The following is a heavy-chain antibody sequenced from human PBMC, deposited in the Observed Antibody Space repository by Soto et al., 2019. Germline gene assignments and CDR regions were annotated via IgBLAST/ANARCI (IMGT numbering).Heavy chain of an antibody. D-gene: IGHD4-17*01. CDR2: IVVGSGNT. V-gene: IGHV1-58*01. Sequence: GASVKVSCKASGFTFTSSAVQWVRQARGQRLERIGWIVVGSGNTNYAQKFQERVTITRDMSTSTAYMELSSLRSEDTAVYYCAADLGIHNSVTSDYYYYGMDVWGQGTTVTVSS. CDR1: GFTFTSSA. CDR3: AADLGIHNSVTSDYYYYGMDV. J-gene: IGHJ6*02.